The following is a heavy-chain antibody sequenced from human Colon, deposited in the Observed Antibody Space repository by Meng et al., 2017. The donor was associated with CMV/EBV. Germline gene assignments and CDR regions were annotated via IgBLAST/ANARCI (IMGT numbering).Heavy chain of an antibody. D-gene: IGHD4-17*01. CDR3: ARGFGWTTVTSYFDF. J-gene: IGHJ4*02. CDR2: SIPILETA. V-gene: IGHV1-69*05. Sequence: SVKVSCKASGGTISRFAINWVRQAPGQGLEWLGGSIPILETANYARKFVGRVTITTDDSTNTAYMVMSSLTSEDTAVYFCARGFGWTTVTSYFDFWGQGTLVTVSS. CDR1: GGTISRFA.